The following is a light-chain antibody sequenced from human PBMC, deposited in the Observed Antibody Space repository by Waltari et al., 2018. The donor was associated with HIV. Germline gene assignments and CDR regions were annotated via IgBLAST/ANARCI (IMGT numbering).Light chain of an antibody. CDR3: LLWDSSNDHVV. CDR2: YNS. CDR1: NIGGQP. Sequence: SYVLTQPPSVSVAPGAAPTISGGAWNIGGQPVNWSKQQQGQAPVLVTRYNSERPSGIPDRISGPNSGHTATVTITSVEAGEEATYYSLLWDSSNDHVVFGGGTELTVL. V-gene: IGLV3-21*04. J-gene: IGLJ3*02.